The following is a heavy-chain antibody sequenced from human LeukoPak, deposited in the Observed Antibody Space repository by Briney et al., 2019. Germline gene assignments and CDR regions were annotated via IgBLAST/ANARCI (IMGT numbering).Heavy chain of an antibody. V-gene: IGHV3-7*01. CDR1: GFTFSSYW. CDR3: ARERNLKAVAGTGGDAFDI. D-gene: IGHD6-19*01. CDR2: IKQDGSEK. J-gene: IGHJ3*02. Sequence: GGSLRLSCAASGFTFSSYWMSWVRQAPGKGLEWVANIKQDGSEKYYVDSVKGRFTISRDNAKNSLYLQMNSLRAEDTAVYYCARERNLKAVAGTGGDAFDIWGQGTMVTVSS.